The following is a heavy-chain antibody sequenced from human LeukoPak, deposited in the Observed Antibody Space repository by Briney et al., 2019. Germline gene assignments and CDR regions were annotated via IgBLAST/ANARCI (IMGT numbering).Heavy chain of an antibody. V-gene: IGHV3-49*03. CDR3: TRDFSSVWYGTTDY. J-gene: IGHJ4*02. CDR1: GFTFGDYA. Sequence: GGSLRLSCIASGFTFGDYAMSWFRQAPGKGLEWIAFIRSKAYGGTTEYAASVKGRFSISRDDSKSIAYLQMNSLKTEDTAVYYCTRDFSSVWYGTTDYWGQGTLVTVSS. CDR2: IRSKAYGGTT. D-gene: IGHD6-13*01.